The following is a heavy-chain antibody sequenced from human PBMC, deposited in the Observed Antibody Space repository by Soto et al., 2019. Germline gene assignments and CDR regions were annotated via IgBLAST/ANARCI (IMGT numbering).Heavy chain of an antibody. CDR2: IYYSGST. D-gene: IGHD3-10*01. CDR1: GVSISSRSYY. CDR3: ARHSYYYGSTYGCWLDP. V-gene: IGHV4-39*01. J-gene: IGHJ5*02. Sequence: SETLSLTCTVSGVSISSRSYYWGWIRQPPGKGLEWIGSIYYSGSTYYNPSLKSRVTISVDTSKNQFSLKLSSVTAADTAVYYCARHSYYYGSTYGCWLDPWGQGTLVTVSS.